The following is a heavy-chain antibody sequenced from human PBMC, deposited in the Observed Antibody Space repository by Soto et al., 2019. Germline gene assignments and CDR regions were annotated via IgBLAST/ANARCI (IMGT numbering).Heavy chain of an antibody. Sequence: GGSLRLSCAASGFTFSSYAMHWVRQAPGKGLEWVAVISYDGSNKYYADSVKGRFTISRDNSKNTLYLQMNSLRAEDTAVYYCARGGIQLWLDVNYFDYWGQGTLVTVSS. CDR3: ARGGIQLWLDVNYFDY. CDR2: ISYDGSNK. D-gene: IGHD5-18*01. V-gene: IGHV3-30-3*01. CDR1: GFTFSSYA. J-gene: IGHJ4*02.